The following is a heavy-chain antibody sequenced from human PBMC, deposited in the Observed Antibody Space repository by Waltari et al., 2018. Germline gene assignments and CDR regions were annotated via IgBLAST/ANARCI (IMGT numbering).Heavy chain of an antibody. Sequence: QVQLVQSGAEVQKPGASVKVSCKASGYTFTGYSMPWVRQAPGQGLEWRGWVNPNSGGQNYEQKFQGRVTMTRDTSSSTDYMGLSRLRSDDTAVYYCARDDYGDYVEPFDYWGQGTLVTVSS. D-gene: IGHD4-17*01. CDR1: GYTFTGYS. CDR2: VNPNSGGQ. CDR3: ARDDYGDYVEPFDY. V-gene: IGHV1-2*02. J-gene: IGHJ4*02.